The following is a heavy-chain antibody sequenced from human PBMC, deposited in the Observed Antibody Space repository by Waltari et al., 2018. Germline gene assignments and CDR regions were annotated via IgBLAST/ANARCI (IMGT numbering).Heavy chain of an antibody. J-gene: IGHJ6*02. CDR3: ARGTSYYYYGMDV. V-gene: IGHV3-33*01. CDR1: GFTFSRSG. CDR2: RWYDGSNK. Sequence: QVQLVESGGGVVQPGRSLRLSCAASGFTFSRSGMHWVRRAPGKGLEWVAVRWYDGSNKYYADSVKGRFTISRDNSKNTLNLQMNSLRAEDTAVYYCARGTSYYYYGMDVWGQGTTVTVSS.